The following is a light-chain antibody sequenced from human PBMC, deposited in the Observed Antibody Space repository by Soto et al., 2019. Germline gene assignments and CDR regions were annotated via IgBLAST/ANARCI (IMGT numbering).Light chain of an antibody. CDR2: DVN. Sequence: QPSLTPPPPVSGSPGQSVTISCTGTNSDVGGYNYVSWYQQHPGKAPKLMIFDVNYRPSGVPDRFSGSKSDNTASLTISGLQAEDEADYYCCSFAGSRALYVFGSGTKVTVL. CDR1: NSDVGGYNY. J-gene: IGLJ1*01. CDR3: CSFAGSRALYV. V-gene: IGLV2-11*01.